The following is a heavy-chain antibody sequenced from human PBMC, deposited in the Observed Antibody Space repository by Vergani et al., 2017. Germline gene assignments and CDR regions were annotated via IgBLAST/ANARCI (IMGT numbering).Heavy chain of an antibody. Sequence: QVQLQESGPGLVKPSQTLSLTCTVSGGSISSGGYYWSWIRQHPGKGLEWIGYIYYSGNTYYNPSLKSRVTISVDTSKNQFSLKLSSVTAADTAVYYCARRGCSSTSCYTRDYYYYYYMDVWGKGTTVTVSS. V-gene: IGHV4-31*03. J-gene: IGHJ6*03. CDR2: IYYSGNT. D-gene: IGHD2-2*02. CDR1: GGSISSGGYY. CDR3: ARRGCSSTSCYTRDYYYYYYMDV.